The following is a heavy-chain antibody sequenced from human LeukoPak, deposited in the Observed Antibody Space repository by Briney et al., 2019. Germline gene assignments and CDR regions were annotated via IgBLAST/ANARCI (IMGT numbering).Heavy chain of an antibody. CDR2: IYPGDSDT. D-gene: IGHD5-18*01. CDR3: ARRGTAMAHYYYMDV. V-gene: IGHV5-51*01. CDR1: GYSFTSYW. Sequence: GESLKISCKGSGYSFTSYWIGWVRQMPGKGLEWMGIIYPGDSDTRYSPSFQGQVTISADKSISTAYLQWSSLKASDTAMYYCARRGTAMAHYYYMDVWGKGTTVTVSS. J-gene: IGHJ6*03.